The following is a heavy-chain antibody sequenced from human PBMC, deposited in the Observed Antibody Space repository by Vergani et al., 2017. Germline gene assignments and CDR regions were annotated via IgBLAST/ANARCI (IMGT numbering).Heavy chain of an antibody. CDR2: ISSSSSTI. Sequence: VQLVESGGGVVQPGRSLRLSCAASGFTFSSYGMNWVRQAPGKGLEWVSYISSSSSTIYYADSVKGRFTISRDNAKNSLYLQMNSLRAEDTAVYYCARDLDVGMIVVPYWYFDLWGRGTLVTVSS. CDR3: ARDLDVGMIVVPYWYFDL. D-gene: IGHD3-22*01. J-gene: IGHJ2*01. V-gene: IGHV3-48*01. CDR1: GFTFSSYG.